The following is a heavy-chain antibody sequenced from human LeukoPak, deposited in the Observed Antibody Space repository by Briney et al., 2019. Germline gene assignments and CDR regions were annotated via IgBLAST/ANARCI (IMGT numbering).Heavy chain of an antibody. CDR2: IFHSGST. CDR3: ARGGYYDSSGHGYYFDF. Sequence: SETLSLTCAVSGGSISSGGYSWSWIRQPPGKGLEWIGYIFHSGSTNYNPSLKSRVTMSVDRSKNQFSLNLFSVTAADTAVYYCARGGYYDSSGHGYYFDFWGQGTLVTVSS. CDR1: GGSISSGGYS. V-gene: IGHV4-30-2*01. D-gene: IGHD3-22*01. J-gene: IGHJ4*02.